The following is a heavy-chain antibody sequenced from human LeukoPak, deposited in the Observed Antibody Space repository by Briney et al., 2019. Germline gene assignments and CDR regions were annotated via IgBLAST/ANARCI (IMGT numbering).Heavy chain of an antibody. CDR3: AATPTASSGWYLGFGY. CDR2: ISGSGGST. V-gene: IGHV3-23*01. CDR1: GFTFSSYA. Sequence: GGSLRLSCAASGFTFSSYAMSWVRQAPGKGLEWVSAISGSGGSTYYADSVKGRFTISRDNSKNTLYLQMNSLRAEDTAVYYCAATPTASSGWYLGFGYWGQGTLVTVSS. J-gene: IGHJ4*02. D-gene: IGHD6-19*01.